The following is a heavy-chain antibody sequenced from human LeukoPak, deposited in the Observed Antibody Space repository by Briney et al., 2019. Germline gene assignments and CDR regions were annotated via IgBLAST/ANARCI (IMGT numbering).Heavy chain of an antibody. CDR1: GFTFSSYS. Sequence: NPGGSLRLPCAASGFTFSSYSMNWVRQAPGKGLEWVSSISSSSSYIYYADSVKGRFTISRDNAKNSLYLQMNSLRAEDTAVYYCARDLPYAVTIGSDVDYWGQGTLVTVSS. D-gene: IGHD4-17*01. J-gene: IGHJ4*02. V-gene: IGHV3-21*01. CDR2: ISSSSSYI. CDR3: ARDLPYAVTIGSDVDY.